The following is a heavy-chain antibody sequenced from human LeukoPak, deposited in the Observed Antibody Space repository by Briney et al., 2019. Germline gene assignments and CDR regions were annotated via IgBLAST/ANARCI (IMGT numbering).Heavy chain of an antibody. Sequence: SETLSLTCTVSGGSISSYYWSWIRQPPGKGLEWIGYIYTSENTNYNPSLKSRVTISVDTSKNQFSLKLSSMTAADTAVYYCARSETYIWGAFDIWGQGTMVTASS. J-gene: IGHJ3*02. CDR2: IYTSENT. V-gene: IGHV4-4*09. CDR3: ARSETYIWGAFDI. CDR1: GGSISSYY. D-gene: IGHD7-27*01.